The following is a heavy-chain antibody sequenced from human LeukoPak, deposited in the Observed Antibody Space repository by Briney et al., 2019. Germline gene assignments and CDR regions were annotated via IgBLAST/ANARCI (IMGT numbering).Heavy chain of an antibody. CDR2: ISYDGSNK. J-gene: IGHJ4*02. CDR3: ARDLSSRSSWLRIDY. Sequence: GGSLRPSCAASGFTFSSYAMHWVRQAPGKGLEWVAVISYDGSNKYYADSVKGRFTISRDNSKNTLYLQMNSLRAEDTAVYYCARDLSSRSSWLRIDYWGQGTLVTVSS. D-gene: IGHD6-13*01. V-gene: IGHV3-30*01. CDR1: GFTFSSYA.